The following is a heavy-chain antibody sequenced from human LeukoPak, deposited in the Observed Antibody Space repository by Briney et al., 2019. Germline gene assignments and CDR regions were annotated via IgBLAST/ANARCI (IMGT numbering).Heavy chain of an antibody. CDR2: ISAYNGNT. CDR1: GYTFTSYG. J-gene: IGHJ3*02. V-gene: IGHV1-18*01. D-gene: IGHD2-2*01. CDR3: AAAPYCSSTSCYPDAFDI. Sequence: ASVKVSCKASGYTFTSYGISWVRQAPGQGLEWMGWISAYNGNTNYAQKLQGRVTMTTDTSTSTAYMELRSLRSDDTAVYYCAAAPYCSSTSCYPDAFDIWGQGTMVTVSS.